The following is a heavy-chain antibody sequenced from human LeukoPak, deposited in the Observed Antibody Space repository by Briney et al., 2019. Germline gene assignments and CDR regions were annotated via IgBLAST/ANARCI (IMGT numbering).Heavy chain of an antibody. Sequence: KPSETLSLTCAVSGYSISSGYYWGWIRQPPGKGLEWIGSIYHSGSTYYNPSLKSRVTISVDTSKNQFSLKLSSVTAADTAVYYCARDPYYYGSGSDFDYWGQGTLVTVSS. CDR3: ARDPYYYGSGSDFDY. D-gene: IGHD3-10*01. J-gene: IGHJ4*02. V-gene: IGHV4-38-2*02. CDR1: GYSISSGYY. CDR2: IYHSGST.